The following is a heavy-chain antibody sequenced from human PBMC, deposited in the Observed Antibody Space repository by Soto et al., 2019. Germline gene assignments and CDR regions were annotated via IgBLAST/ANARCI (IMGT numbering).Heavy chain of an antibody. CDR2: IYYTGGT. CDR1: GGSISNYY. J-gene: IGHJ4*02. Sequence: PSETLSLTCTVSGGSISNYYWSWIRQPPGKGLEWIGYIYYTGGTNYNPSLQNRVTMSVDTSRNQFSLKLGSVTAADTAVYYCARHEVDSYYFDYWGQGILVTV. CDR3: ARHEVDSYYFDY. V-gene: IGHV4-59*08. D-gene: IGHD2-15*01.